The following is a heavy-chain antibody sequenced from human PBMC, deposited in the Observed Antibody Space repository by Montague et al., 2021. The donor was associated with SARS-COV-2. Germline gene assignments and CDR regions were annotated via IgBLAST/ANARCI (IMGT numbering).Heavy chain of an antibody. Sequence: TLSLTCTVSGGSISSGSYYWSWIRQPAGKGLEWIGRISISGSTNYSPSLKSRVTISVDTSKNQFSLKLSSVTAADTAVYYCARDIAVAGLFDYWGQGILVTVSS. CDR3: ARDIAVAGLFDY. CDR2: ISISGST. D-gene: IGHD6-19*01. J-gene: IGHJ4*02. CDR1: GGSISSGSYY. V-gene: IGHV4-61*02.